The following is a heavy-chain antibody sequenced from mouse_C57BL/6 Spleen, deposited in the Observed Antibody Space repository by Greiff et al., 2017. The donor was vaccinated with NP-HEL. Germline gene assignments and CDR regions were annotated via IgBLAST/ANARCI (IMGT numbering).Heavy chain of an antibody. CDR1: GYTFTSYG. V-gene: IGHV1-81*01. Sequence: VQGVESGAELARPGASVKLSCKASGYTFTSYGISWVKQRTGQGLEWIGEIYPRSGNTYYNEKFKGKATLTADKSSSTAYMELRSLTSEDSAVYFCARLRDYGDWGQGTLVTVSA. CDR2: IYPRSGNT. CDR3: ARLRDYGD. D-gene: IGHD2-4*01. J-gene: IGHJ3*01.